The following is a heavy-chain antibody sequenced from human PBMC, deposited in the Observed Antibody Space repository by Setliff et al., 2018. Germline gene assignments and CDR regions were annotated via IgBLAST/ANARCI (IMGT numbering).Heavy chain of an antibody. J-gene: IGHJ6*03. V-gene: IGHV3-11*04. Sequence: GGSLRLSCAASGFSFSDYYMSWVRQAPGKGLEWLSKISGNGLTIYYADSVRGRFTVSRDNTKNSLYLQINSLRAEDTAVYFCAREHPPGAFSYMDVWGKGTTVTVSS. CDR3: AREHPPGAFSYMDV. CDR1: GFSFSDYY. CDR2: ISGNGLTI.